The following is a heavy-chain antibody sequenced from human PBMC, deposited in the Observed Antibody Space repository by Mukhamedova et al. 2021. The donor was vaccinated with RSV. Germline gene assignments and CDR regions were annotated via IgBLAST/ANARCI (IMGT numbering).Heavy chain of an antibody. Sequence: WIGEINHSGSTNYNPSLKSRVTISVDTSKNQFSLKLSSVTAADTAVYYCARVSSYYY. J-gene: IGHJ6*01. CDR3: ARVSSYYY. D-gene: IGHD2-2*01. CDR2: INHSGST. V-gene: IGHV4-34*01.